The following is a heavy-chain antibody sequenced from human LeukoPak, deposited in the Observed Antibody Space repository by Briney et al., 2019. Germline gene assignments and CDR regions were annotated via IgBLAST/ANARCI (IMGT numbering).Heavy chain of an antibody. V-gene: IGHV4-39*07. CDR3: VRDSPPYPSADWFDP. CDR1: GGSISSSSYY. CDR2: IYTSGYT. J-gene: IGHJ5*02. Sequence: SETLSLTCTVSGGSISSSSYYWGWIRQPPGKGLEWIGRIYTSGYTNYNPSLKSRVTISVDTSKNQFSLKLNSVTAADTAVYYCVRDSPPYPSADWFDPWGQGTLVTVSS.